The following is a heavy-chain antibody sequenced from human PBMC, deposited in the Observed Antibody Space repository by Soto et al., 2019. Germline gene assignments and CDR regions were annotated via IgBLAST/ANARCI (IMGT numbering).Heavy chain of an antibody. J-gene: IGHJ4*02. CDR3: ARGQCSSTSCTFDY. V-gene: IGHV4-31*03. D-gene: IGHD2-2*01. CDR2: IYYSGST. Sequence: QVQLQESGPGLVKPSQTLSLTCTVSGGSISSGGYYWSWIRQHPGKGLEWIGYIYYSGSTYYNPSLKSRVTISVDTSKNQFSLKLNSVTAADTAVYYCARGQCSSTSCTFDYWGQGTLVTVSS. CDR1: GGSISSGGYY.